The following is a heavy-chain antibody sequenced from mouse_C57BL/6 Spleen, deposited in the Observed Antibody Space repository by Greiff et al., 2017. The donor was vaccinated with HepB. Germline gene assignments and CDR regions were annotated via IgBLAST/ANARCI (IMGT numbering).Heavy chain of an antibody. V-gene: IGHV1-59*01. CDR3: ARDYGNFVDY. CDR1: GYTFTSYW. Sequence: VQLQQSGAELVRPGTSVKLSCKASGYTFTSYWMHWVKQRPGQGLEWIGVIDPSDSYTNYNQKFKGKATLTVDTSSITAYMQLSSLTSEDSAVYYWARDYGNFVDYWGQGTTLTVSS. J-gene: IGHJ2*01. D-gene: IGHD2-1*01. CDR2: IDPSDSYT.